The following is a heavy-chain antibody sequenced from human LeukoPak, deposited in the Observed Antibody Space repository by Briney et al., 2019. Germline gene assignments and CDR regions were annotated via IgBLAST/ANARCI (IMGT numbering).Heavy chain of an antibody. Sequence: GGSLRLSCAASRFTFSSYAMSWVRQAPGKGPEWASAISDSGGSIHYADSVKGRFIISRDNSKNTLHLQMKSLRAEDTAVYYCVKNMESYGDSSTDSWGQGTLVTVSS. J-gene: IGHJ4*02. D-gene: IGHD4-17*01. V-gene: IGHV3-23*01. CDR1: RFTFSSYA. CDR3: VKNMESYGDSSTDS. CDR2: ISDSGGSI.